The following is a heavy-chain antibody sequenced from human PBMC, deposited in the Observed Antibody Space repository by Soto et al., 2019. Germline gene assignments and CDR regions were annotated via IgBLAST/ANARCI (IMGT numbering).Heavy chain of an antibody. J-gene: IGHJ5*02. CDR1: GDSVSSNTAS. CDR2: TYFRSKWYN. Sequence: SQPLSLTCAISGDSVSSNTASWNWIRQSPSRGLEWLGRTYFRSKWYNDYAVSVKSRIIINPDTSKNQFSLQLNSVTPEDTAVYFCAKGDNLGPKTGYAFDPWGQG. D-gene: IGHD5-12*01. CDR3: AKGDNLGPKTGYAFDP. V-gene: IGHV6-1*01.